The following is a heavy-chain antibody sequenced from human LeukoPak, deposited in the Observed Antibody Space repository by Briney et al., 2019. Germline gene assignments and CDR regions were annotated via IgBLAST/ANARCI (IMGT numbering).Heavy chain of an antibody. CDR3: AKDLSSGWSFDS. V-gene: IGHV3-30*02. CDR2: IWYDGSEK. J-gene: IGHJ4*02. Sequence: PGGSLRLSCAASGFIFRSHGMHWVRQAPGKGLEWVTFIWYDGSEKYYADSVRGRFTISRDNSKNTVNLQMNSLRTEDTALYYCAKDLSSGWSFDSWGQGTLVTVSS. CDR1: GFIFRSHG. D-gene: IGHD6-19*01.